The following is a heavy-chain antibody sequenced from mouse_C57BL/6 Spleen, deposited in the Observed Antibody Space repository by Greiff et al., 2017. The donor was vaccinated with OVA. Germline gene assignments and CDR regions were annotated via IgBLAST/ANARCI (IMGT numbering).Heavy chain of an antibody. V-gene: IGHV1-54*01. CDR2: INPGSGGT. CDR1: GYAFTNYL. Sequence: VQLQQSGAELVRPGTSVKVSCKASGYAFTNYLIEWVKQRPGQGLEWIGVINPGSGGTNYNEKFKGKATLTADKSSSTAYMQLSSLTSEDSAVYFCAHGYGKYFDVWGTGTTVTVSS. CDR3: AHGYGKYFDV. D-gene: IGHD2-2*01. J-gene: IGHJ1*03.